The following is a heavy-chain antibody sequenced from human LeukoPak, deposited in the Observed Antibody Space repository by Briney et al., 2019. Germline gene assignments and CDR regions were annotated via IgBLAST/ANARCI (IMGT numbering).Heavy chain of an antibody. V-gene: IGHV4-34*01. Sequence: SETLSLTCAVYGGSFSGYYWSWIRQPPGKGLEWIGEINHSGSTNYNPSLKSRVTISVDTSKNQFSLKLSSVTAADTAVYYCARGPSSYSGSWHFQHWGQGTLVTVSS. CDR3: ARGPSSYSGSWHFQH. CDR1: GGSFSGYY. CDR2: INHSGST. D-gene: IGHD1-26*01. J-gene: IGHJ1*01.